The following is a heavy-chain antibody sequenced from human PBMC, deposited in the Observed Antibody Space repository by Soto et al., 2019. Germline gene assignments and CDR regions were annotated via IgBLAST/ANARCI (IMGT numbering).Heavy chain of an antibody. CDR2: IYYSGST. CDR3: AGGSGYYPTKNWFDP. V-gene: IGHV4-31*02. J-gene: IGHJ5*02. Sequence: SETLSLTXTVSGGSISSGGYYWSWIRQHPGKGLEWIGYIYYSGSTYYNPSLKSRVTISVDTSKNQFSLKLSSVTAADTAVYYCAGGSGYYPTKNWFDPWGQGTLVTVSS. D-gene: IGHD3-22*01. CDR1: GGSISSGGYY.